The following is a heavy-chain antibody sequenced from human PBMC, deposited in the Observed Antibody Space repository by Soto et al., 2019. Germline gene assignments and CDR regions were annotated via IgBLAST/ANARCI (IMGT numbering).Heavy chain of an antibody. CDR3: AREFRYGNSFYYYYMDV. Sequence: SETLSLTCTVSGGSISSYYWSWIRQPPGKGLEWIGYIYYSGSTNYNPSLKSRVTVSVDTSKNQFSLKLSSVTAADTAVYYCAREFRYGNSFYYYYMDVWDKGTTVTVSS. CDR2: IYYSGST. CDR1: GGSISSYY. V-gene: IGHV4-59*01. J-gene: IGHJ6*03. D-gene: IGHD6-6*01.